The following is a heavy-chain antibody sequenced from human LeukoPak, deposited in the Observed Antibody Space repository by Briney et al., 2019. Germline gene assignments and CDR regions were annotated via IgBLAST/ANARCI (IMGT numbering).Heavy chain of an antibody. CDR3: AREIYSSGWYQGFDY. V-gene: IGHV4-59*12. J-gene: IGHJ4*02. Sequence: SETLSLTCTVSGGSISSYYWSWIRQPPGKGLGWIGYIYYSGSTNYNPSLKSRVTISVDTSKNQFSLKLSSVTAADTAVYYCAREIYSSGWYQGFDYWGQGTLVTVSS. CDR2: IYYSGST. CDR1: GGSISSYY. D-gene: IGHD6-19*01.